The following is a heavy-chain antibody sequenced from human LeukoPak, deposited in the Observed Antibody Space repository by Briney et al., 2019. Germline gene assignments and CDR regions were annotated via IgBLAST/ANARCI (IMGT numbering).Heavy chain of an antibody. Sequence: SETLSLTCTVSGGSISSSSYYWGWIRQPPGKGLEWIGSIYYSGSTYYNPSLKSRVAISVDTSKNQFSLKLSSVTAADTAVYYCARDWGGYCSSTTCYGMDVWGQGTTVTVSS. CDR3: ARDWGGYCSSTTCYGMDV. CDR1: GGSISSSSYY. V-gene: IGHV4-39*07. CDR2: IYYSGST. D-gene: IGHD2-2*01. J-gene: IGHJ6*02.